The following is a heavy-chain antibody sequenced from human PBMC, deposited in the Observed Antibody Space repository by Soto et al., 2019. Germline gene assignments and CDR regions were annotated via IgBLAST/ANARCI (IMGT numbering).Heavy chain of an antibody. J-gene: IGHJ6*03. CDR1: GGTFSSYT. CDR2: IIPILGIA. V-gene: IGHV1-69*08. CDR3: ARDLTEYYYYMDV. Sequence: QVQLVQSGAEVKKPGSSVKVSCKASGGTFSSYTISWVRQAPGQGLEWMGRIIPILGIANYAQKFQGRVTITADKSTSTAYMELSSLRSEDTAVYYCARDLTEYYYYMDVWDKGTTVTVSS.